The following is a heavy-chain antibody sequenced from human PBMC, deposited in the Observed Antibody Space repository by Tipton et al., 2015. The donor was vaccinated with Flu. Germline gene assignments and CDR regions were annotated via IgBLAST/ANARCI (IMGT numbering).Heavy chain of an antibody. J-gene: IGHJ4*02. CDR1: GFYFDNHG. V-gene: IGHV3-20*04. CDR2: VSWNGAGT. D-gene: IGHD3-10*01. Sequence: SLRLSCAAAGFYFDNHGMSWVRQRPGKGPEWVAGVSWNGAGTNYADSVKGRFTVSRDNAKSSVFLQMSNLRVDDTALYYCARGFGTYGSLDFWGQGTLVTVSS. CDR3: ARGFGTYGSLDF.